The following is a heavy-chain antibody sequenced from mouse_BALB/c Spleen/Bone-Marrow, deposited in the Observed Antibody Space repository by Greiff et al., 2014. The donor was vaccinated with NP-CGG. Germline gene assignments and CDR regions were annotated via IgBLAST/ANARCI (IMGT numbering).Heavy chain of an antibody. V-gene: IGHV14-3*02. CDR1: GFNIKDTF. J-gene: IGHJ3*01. D-gene: IGHD1-1*01. CDR3: AAYYYGRGGFAY. CDR2: IDPANGIT. Sequence: EVQLVESGAELVKPGASVKLSCTASGFNIKDTFMHWVKQRPEQGLEWIGRIDPANGITKYDPKFQGKATITADTSPNTAYLQLSSLTSEDTAVYYCAAYYYGRGGFAYWGQGTLVTVSA.